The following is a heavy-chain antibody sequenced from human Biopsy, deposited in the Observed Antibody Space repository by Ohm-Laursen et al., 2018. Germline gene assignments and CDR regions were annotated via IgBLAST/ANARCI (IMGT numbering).Heavy chain of an antibody. J-gene: IGHJ4*02. CDR1: GFTFNNYG. V-gene: IGHV3-21*01. CDR3: ARSMTTMVRRRSYYFDY. D-gene: IGHD3-10*01. CDR2: ITDSGSHM. Sequence: SLRLSCAASGFTFNNYGMQWVRQAPGKGLEWVSSITDSGSHMYYADSVKGRLTISRDNAKNSLYLQMNSLRAEDTAVYYCARSMTTMVRRRSYYFDYWGQGTLVTVSS.